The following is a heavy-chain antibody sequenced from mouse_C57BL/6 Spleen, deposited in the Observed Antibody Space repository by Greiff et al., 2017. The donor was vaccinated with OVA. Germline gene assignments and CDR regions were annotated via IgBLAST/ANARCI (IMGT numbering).Heavy chain of an antibody. CDR3: ARDYGTAWFAY. CDR2: SYPGDGDT. CDR1: GYAFSSSW. D-gene: IGHD1-1*02. Sequence: VQLQESGPELVKPGASVKISCKASGYAFSSSWMNWVKQRPGKGLEWIGRSYPGDGDTNYNGKFKGKATLTADKSSSTAYMQLSSLTSEDSAAYFCARDYGTAWFAYWGQGTLVTVSA. V-gene: IGHV1-82*01. J-gene: IGHJ3*01.